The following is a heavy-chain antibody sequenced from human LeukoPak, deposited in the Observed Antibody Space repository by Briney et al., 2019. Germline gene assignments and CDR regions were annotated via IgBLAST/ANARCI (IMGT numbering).Heavy chain of an antibody. V-gene: IGHV1-46*01. CDR2: INPSGGST. J-gene: IGHJ5*02. CDR1: GYTFTSYY. Sequence: GASVKVSCKASGYTFTSYYMHWVRQAPGQGLEWMGIINPSGGSTSYAQKFQGRVTMTRDTSKNQFSLKLSSVTAADTAVYYCARDGYSSSSYRPLDPWGQGTLVTVSS. CDR3: ARDGYSSSSYRPLDP. D-gene: IGHD6-13*01.